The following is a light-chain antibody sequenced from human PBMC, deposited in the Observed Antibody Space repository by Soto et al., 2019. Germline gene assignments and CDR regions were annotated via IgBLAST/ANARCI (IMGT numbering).Light chain of an antibody. CDR2: DAS. Sequence: EIVLTQSPATLSLSPGERATLSCRASQSVSSYLAWYQQKPGQAPSLLIYDASNRATGIPARFSGSGSGTDFTLTISSLEPEDFAVYYCQQRSNWITFGQKTRLEIK. CDR1: QSVSSY. V-gene: IGKV3-11*01. J-gene: IGKJ5*01. CDR3: QQRSNWIT.